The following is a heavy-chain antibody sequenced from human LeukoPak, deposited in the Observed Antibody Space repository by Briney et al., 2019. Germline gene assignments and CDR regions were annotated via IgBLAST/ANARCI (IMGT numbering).Heavy chain of an antibody. J-gene: IGHJ4*01. Sequence: SETLSLTCTVSGGSISDSNYYWGWIRQPPGKGLEWIGNIYYSGNTYYTPSLKSRVTISVDTSKTQFSLKLSSVTAADTAVYYCARSRFSTGWFFDYWGQGTLVTVSS. V-gene: IGHV4-39*01. CDR3: ARSRFSTGWFFDY. D-gene: IGHD6-19*01. CDR1: GGSISDSNYY. CDR2: IYYSGNT.